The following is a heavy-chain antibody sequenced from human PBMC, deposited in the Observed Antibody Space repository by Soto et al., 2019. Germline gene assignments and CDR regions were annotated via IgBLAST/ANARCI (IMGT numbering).Heavy chain of an antibody. V-gene: IGHV3-30-3*01. CDR3: ARGRDGTDV. CDR1: GFTFSSYA. Sequence: SLRLSCAASGFTFSSYAMHWVRQAPGKGLEWVAVISYDGSNKYYADSVKGRFTISRDNSKNTLYLQMNSLRAEDTAVYYCARGRDGTDVWGQGTTVTVSS. CDR2: ISYDGSNK. J-gene: IGHJ6*02.